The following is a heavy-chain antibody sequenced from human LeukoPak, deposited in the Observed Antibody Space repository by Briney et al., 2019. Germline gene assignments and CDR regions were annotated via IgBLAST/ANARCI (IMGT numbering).Heavy chain of an antibody. J-gene: IGHJ5*02. CDR2: ISSSGSTI. CDR1: RFTFSSYE. CDR3: ARDRGNWFDP. V-gene: IGHV3-48*03. Sequence: GGSLRLSCAASRFTFSSYEMNWVRQAPGKGLGWVSYISSSGSTIYYADSVKGRFTISRDNAKNSLYLQMNSLRAEDTAVYYCARDRGNWFDPWGQGTLVTVSS.